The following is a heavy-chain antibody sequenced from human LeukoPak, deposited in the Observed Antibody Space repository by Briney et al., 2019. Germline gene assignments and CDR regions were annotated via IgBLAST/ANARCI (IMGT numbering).Heavy chain of an antibody. V-gene: IGHV4-39*01. CDR1: GFTFSDYY. J-gene: IGHJ6*02. D-gene: IGHD3-16*01. CDR2: IYYSGST. Sequence: GSLRLSCAASGFTFSDYYMSWIRQPPGKGLEWIGSIYYSGSTYYNPSLKSRVTISVDTSKNQFSLKLSSVTAADTAVYYCARPDVYYYGMDVWGQGTTVTVSS. CDR3: ARPDVYYYGMDV.